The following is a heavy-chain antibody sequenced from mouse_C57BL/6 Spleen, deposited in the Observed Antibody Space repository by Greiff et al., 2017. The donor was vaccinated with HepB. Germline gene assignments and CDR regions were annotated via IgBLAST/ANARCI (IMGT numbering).Heavy chain of an antibody. CDR3: ASPYDYALAY. J-gene: IGHJ3*01. Sequence: QSGPGLVKPSQSLSLTCSVTGYSIPSGYYWNWIRQFPGNRLEWMGYISYDGSNNYNPSLKNRISITRDTSKNQFFLKLNSVTTEDTATYYCASPYDYALAYWGQGTLVTVSA. D-gene: IGHD2-4*01. V-gene: IGHV3-6*01. CDR1: GYSIPSGYY. CDR2: ISYDGSN.